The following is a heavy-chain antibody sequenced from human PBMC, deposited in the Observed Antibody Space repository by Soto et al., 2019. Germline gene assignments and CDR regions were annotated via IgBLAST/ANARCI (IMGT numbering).Heavy chain of an antibody. Sequence: QVQLQESGPGLVKPSGTLSLTCAVSGGSISSSNWWSWVRQPPGKGLEWIGEIYHSGSTNYNPSLNTRVPISVHKSKNQFSLTLSSVTAADTAVYYCRRVQVTYYYYYVMDVWGQGTTVTVSS. D-gene: IGHD4-4*01. CDR2: IYHSGST. CDR1: GGSISSSNW. J-gene: IGHJ6*02. CDR3: RRVQVTYYYYYVMDV. V-gene: IGHV4-4*02.